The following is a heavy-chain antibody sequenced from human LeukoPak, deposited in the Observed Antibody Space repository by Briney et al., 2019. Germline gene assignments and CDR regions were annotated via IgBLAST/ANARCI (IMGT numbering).Heavy chain of an antibody. J-gene: IGHJ5*02. D-gene: IGHD3-16*01. CDR2: INHSGST. Sequence: SETLSLTCAVYGGSFSGYSWSWIRQPPGKGLEWIGEINHSGSTNYNPSLESRATISVDTSKKQFSLKLSSVTAADTAVYYCARGRLLMWFDPWGQGTLVTVSS. CDR1: GGSFSGYS. V-gene: IGHV4-34*01. CDR3: ARGRLLMWFDP.